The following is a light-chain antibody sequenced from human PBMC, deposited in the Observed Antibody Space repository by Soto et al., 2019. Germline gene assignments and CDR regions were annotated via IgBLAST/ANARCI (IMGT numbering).Light chain of an antibody. CDR1: QHINSY. Sequence: EFVLTQSPVTLSLSPGERATLSCRASQHINSYISWYQQKPGQAPRLLIYDASERATGIPARFSGSGFGADFTLTISSLEPEDFAVYYCQQRGGWPPTFGQGTKVII. CDR3: QQRGGWPPT. V-gene: IGKV3-11*01. J-gene: IGKJ1*01. CDR2: DAS.